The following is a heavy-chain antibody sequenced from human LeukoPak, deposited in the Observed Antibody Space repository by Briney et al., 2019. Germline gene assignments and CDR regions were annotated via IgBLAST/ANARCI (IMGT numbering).Heavy chain of an antibody. CDR2: IYYSGST. V-gene: IGHV4-59*08. J-gene: IGHJ3*02. CDR3: ARTPRSGSYYLRDAFDI. D-gene: IGHD1-26*01. Sequence: PSETLSLTCTVSGGSISSYYWSWIRQPPGKGLEWIGYIYYSGSTNYNPSLKSRVTISVDTSKNQFSLKLSSVTAADTAVYYCARTPRSGSYYLRDAFDIWGQGTMVTVSS. CDR1: GGSISSYY.